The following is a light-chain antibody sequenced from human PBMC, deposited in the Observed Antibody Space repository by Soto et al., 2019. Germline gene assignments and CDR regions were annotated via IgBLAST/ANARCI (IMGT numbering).Light chain of an antibody. CDR1: QSISSW. Sequence: DIQMTQSPSTLSASVGDRVTITCRASQSISSWLAWYQQKPGKAPKLLIYDASSLESGVPSRFSGSGSGTEFALASSSLKPDDFATYYFPQYNSYSWTFGHGNKVEIK. CDR2: DAS. V-gene: IGKV1-5*01. CDR3: PQYNSYSWT. J-gene: IGKJ1*01.